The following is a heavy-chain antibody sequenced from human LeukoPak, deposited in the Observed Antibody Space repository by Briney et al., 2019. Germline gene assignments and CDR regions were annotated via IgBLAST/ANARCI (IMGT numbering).Heavy chain of an antibody. D-gene: IGHD3-22*01. J-gene: IGHJ4*02. CDR3: AKDQGDYYDSSGYPSY. V-gene: IGHV3-23*01. Sequence: PGGSLRLSCAASGFTFSSYAMSWVRQAPGKGLEWVSAISGSGGSTYYADSVKGRFTTSRDNSKNTLYLQMNSLRAEGTAVYYCAKDQGDYYDSSGYPSYWGQGTLVTVSS. CDR1: GFTFSSYA. CDR2: ISGSGGST.